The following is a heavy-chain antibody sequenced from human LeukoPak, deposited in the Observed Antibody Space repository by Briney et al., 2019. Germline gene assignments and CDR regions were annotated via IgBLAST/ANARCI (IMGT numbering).Heavy chain of an antibody. CDR1: GGSISSYY. Sequence: SETLSLTCTVSGGSISSYYWTWIRQPPGKGLEWIGYSSSSGNTNYNPSLKSRVTISVDMSKNQFSLRLSSVTAADTAAYYCARAGSGWSFDYWGQGTLVTVSS. J-gene: IGHJ4*02. V-gene: IGHV4-59*01. CDR2: SSSSGNT. CDR3: ARAGSGWSFDY. D-gene: IGHD6-19*01.